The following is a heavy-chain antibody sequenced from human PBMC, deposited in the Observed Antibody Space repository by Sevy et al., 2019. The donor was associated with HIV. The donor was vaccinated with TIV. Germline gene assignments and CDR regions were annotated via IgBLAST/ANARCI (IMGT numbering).Heavy chain of an antibody. Sequence: GGSLRLSCAASGFTVSSNYMSWVRQAPGKGLEWVSVIYSGGSTYYADSVKGRFTISRDNSKNTLYLQMNSLRAEDTAVYYCARDGGVTTWDPYYYYGMDVWGQGTTVTVSS. CDR1: GFTVSSNY. CDR2: IYSGGST. D-gene: IGHD4-17*01. J-gene: IGHJ6*02. V-gene: IGHV3-53*01. CDR3: ARDGGVTTWDPYYYYGMDV.